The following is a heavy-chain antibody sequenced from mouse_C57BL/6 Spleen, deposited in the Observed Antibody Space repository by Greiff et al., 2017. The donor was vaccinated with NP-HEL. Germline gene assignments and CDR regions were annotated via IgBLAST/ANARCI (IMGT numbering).Heavy chain of an antibody. V-gene: IGHV5-6*01. Sequence: EVKLMESGGDLVKPGGSLKLSCAASGFTFSSYGMSWVRQTPDKRLEWVATISSGGSYTYYPDSVKGRFTISIDNAKNTLYLQMSSLKSEDTAMYYCLAMDYWGQGTSVTVSS. J-gene: IGHJ4*01. CDR1: GFTFSSYG. CDR3: LAMDY. CDR2: ISSGGSYT.